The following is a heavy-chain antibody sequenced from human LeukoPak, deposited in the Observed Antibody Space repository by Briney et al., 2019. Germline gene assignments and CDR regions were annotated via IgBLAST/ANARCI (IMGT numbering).Heavy chain of an antibody. D-gene: IGHD5-24*01. V-gene: IGHV3-48*03. CDR3: ARDAGIDGTDFDY. J-gene: IGHJ4*02. CDR1: GFTFSNYE. Sequence: GGSLTLSCAASGFTFSNYEMDWVRQAPGKRLEWISYISGSGNTMYYADSVKGRFTISRDNAKDSLSLQLNSLRVGDTAVYYCARDAGIDGTDFDYWGQGALVTVSS. CDR2: ISGSGNTM.